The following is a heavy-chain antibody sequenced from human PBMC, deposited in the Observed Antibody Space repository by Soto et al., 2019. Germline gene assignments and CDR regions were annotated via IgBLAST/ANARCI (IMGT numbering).Heavy chain of an antibody. J-gene: IGHJ4*02. CDR2: ISGSYGT. V-gene: IGHV3-23*01. Sequence: GGSLRLSCVASGITFGDYAVGWVRQAPGKGLEWVSAISGSYGTYYADSVKGRFIISRDNSKNTVYLQMSGLRDEDTATYYCAKDKKIATAGRGVFDYWGQGTVVTVSS. CDR1: GITFGDYA. CDR3: AKDKKIATAGRGVFDY. D-gene: IGHD2-21*01.